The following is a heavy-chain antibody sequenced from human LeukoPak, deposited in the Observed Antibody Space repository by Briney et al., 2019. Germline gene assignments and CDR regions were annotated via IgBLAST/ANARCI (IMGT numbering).Heavy chain of an antibody. CDR1: GYTFTSYY. Sequence: ASVKVSCKASGYTFTSYYMHWVRQAPGQGLEWMGIINPSGGGTSYAQKFQGRVTMTRDTSTSTVYMELSSLRSEDTAVYYCARPMPYCSSTSCLDYWGQGTLVTVSS. CDR2: INPSGGGT. J-gene: IGHJ4*02. CDR3: ARPMPYCSSTSCLDY. D-gene: IGHD2-2*01. V-gene: IGHV1-46*01.